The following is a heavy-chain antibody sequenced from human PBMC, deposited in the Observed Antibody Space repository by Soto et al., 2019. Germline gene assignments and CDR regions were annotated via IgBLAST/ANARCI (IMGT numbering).Heavy chain of an antibody. CDR3: ARDSGRVGAIFDY. CDR2: ISYDGSNK. V-gene: IGHV3-30-3*01. CDR1: GFTFSSYA. D-gene: IGHD1-26*01. Sequence: QVQLVESGGGVVQPGRSLRLSCAASGFTFSSYAMHWVRQAPGKGLEWVAVISYDGSNKYYADSVKGRFTISRDNSKNTLYLQMNSLRAEDTAVYYCARDSGRVGAIFDYWGQGTLVTVSS. J-gene: IGHJ4*02.